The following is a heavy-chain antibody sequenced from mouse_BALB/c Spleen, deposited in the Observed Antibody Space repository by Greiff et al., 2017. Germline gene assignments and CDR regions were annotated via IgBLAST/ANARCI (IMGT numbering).Heavy chain of an antibody. V-gene: IGHV7-3*02. J-gene: IGHJ4*01. CDR1: GFTFTDYY. Sequence: EVQRVESGGGLVQPGGSLRLSCATSGFTFTDYYMSWVRQPPGKALEWLGFIRNKANGYTTEYSASVKGRFTISRDNSQSILYLQMNTLRAEDSATYYCARDTGGYYYAMDYWGQGTSVTVSS. CDR2: IRNKANGYTT. CDR3: ARDTGGYYYAMDY.